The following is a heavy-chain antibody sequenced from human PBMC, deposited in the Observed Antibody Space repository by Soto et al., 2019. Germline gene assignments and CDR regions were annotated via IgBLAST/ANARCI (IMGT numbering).Heavy chain of an antibody. CDR1: GGSISSYY. CDR3: ARGGDYDILTGYRPIYYYYGMDV. Sequence: QVQLQESGPGLVKTSETLSLTCTVSGGSISSYYWSWIRQPAGKGLEWIGRIYTSGSTNYNPSLKSRVTMSVDTSKNQFSLKLSSVTAADTAVYYCARGGDYDILTGYRPIYYYYGMDVWGQGTTVTVSS. J-gene: IGHJ6*02. D-gene: IGHD3-9*01. V-gene: IGHV4-4*07. CDR2: IYTSGST.